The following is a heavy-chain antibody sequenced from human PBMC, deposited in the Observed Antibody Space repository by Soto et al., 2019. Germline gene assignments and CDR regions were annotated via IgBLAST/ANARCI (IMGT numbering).Heavy chain of an antibody. D-gene: IGHD1-26*01. CDR3: ARGRYSGSYNDY. V-gene: IGHV3-23*01. Sequence: EVQLLESGGGLVQPGGSLRLSWAASGFTFSDYAMTWVRQAPGKGLDWVSAISSSGGSSYYVDSVKGRFTISRDNSKNTLYLQMNSLRADDTAVYYCARGRYSGSYNDYWCQGTLVTVSS. CDR1: GFTFSDYA. J-gene: IGHJ4*02. CDR2: ISSSGGSS.